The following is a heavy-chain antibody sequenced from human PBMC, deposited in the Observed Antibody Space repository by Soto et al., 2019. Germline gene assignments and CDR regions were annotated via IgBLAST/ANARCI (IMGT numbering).Heavy chain of an antibody. CDR1: GGTFSSFT. D-gene: IGHD6-13*01. V-gene: IGHV1-69*13. CDR3: AKDRRAAWESYYYYAMDV. CDR2: ITPTSGTA. Sequence: SVKVSCKASGGTFSSFTISWVRQAPEQGLEWMGGITPTSGTANYAQKFQGRVTITADASTRTAYMELSSLRSEDTAVYYCAKDRRAAWESYYYYAMDVGGQSTTVTVS. J-gene: IGHJ6*02.